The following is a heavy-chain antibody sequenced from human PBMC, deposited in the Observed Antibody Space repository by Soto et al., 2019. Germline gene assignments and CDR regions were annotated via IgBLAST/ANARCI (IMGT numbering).Heavy chain of an antibody. CDR1: GGSISSGTYY. CDR3: ARRDQRGVVRGIDY. CDR2: ISYSGST. Sequence: LQLQESGPGLVKPSETLSLTCAVSGGSISSGTYYWGWIRQPPGKGLEWIGTISYSGSTYYNPSLNSRVTISADTSKNQYSLSLSSVTAADTAAYYCARRDQRGVVRGIDYWGQGTLVTVSS. V-gene: IGHV4-39*01. D-gene: IGHD3-10*01. J-gene: IGHJ4*02.